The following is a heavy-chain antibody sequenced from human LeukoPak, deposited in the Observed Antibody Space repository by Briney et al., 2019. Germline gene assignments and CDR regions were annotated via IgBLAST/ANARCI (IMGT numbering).Heavy chain of an antibody. CDR1: GFTFSSYS. CDR3: ASVSSSWDY. D-gene: IGHD6-13*01. CDR2: ISSSSSTI. Sequence: GGSLRLSCAASGFTFSSYSMNWVRQAPGKGLEWVSYISSSSSTIYYADSVKGRFTISRDNAKNSLYLQMNSLRAEDTAVYYCASVSSSWDYWGQGTLVTVSS. J-gene: IGHJ4*02. V-gene: IGHV3-48*01.